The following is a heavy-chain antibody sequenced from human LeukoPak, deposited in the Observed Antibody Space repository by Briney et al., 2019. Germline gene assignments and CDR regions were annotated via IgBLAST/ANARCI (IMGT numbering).Heavy chain of an antibody. V-gene: IGHV4-59*12. CDR1: GGSISSYY. J-gene: IGHJ4*02. CDR3: ARASYYYDSRGKVDY. Sequence: SETLSLTCTVSGGSISSYYWSWIRQPPGKGLEWIGYIYYSGSTNYNPSLKSRVTISVDTSKNQFSLKLSSVTAADTAVYYCARASYYYDSRGKVDYWGQGTLVTVSS. D-gene: IGHD3-22*01. CDR2: IYYSGST.